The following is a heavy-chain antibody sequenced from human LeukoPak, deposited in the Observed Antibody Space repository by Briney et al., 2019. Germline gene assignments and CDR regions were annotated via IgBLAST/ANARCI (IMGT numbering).Heavy chain of an antibody. D-gene: IGHD4-17*01. CDR1: GFTFSSYW. CDR3: AKADNGDYGDAFDI. CDR2: IKQDGSEK. Sequence: GGSLGLSCAASGFTFSSYWMSWVRQAPGKGLEWVANIKQDGSEKYYVDSVKGRFTISRDNAKNSLYLQMNSLRAEDTALYYCAKADNGDYGDAFDIWGQGTMVTVSS. J-gene: IGHJ3*02. V-gene: IGHV3-7*03.